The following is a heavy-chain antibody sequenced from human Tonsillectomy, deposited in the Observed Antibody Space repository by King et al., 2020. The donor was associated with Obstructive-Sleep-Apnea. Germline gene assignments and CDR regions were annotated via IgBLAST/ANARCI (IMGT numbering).Heavy chain of an antibody. Sequence: HVQLVESGGGVVQPGRSLRLSCAASGFTFSSYGMHWVRQAPGKGLEWVAVIWYDGSNKYYADSVKGRFTISRDNSKNTLYLQMNSLRAEDTAVYYCARVSSRRHGMDVWGQGTTVTVSS. CDR2: IWYDGSNK. D-gene: IGHD6-19*01. CDR1: GFTFSSYG. V-gene: IGHV3-33*01. J-gene: IGHJ6*02. CDR3: ARVSSRRHGMDV.